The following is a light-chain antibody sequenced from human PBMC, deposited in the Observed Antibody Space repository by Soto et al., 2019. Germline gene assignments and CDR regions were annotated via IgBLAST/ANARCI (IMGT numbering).Light chain of an antibody. J-gene: IGKJ4*01. CDR2: DAS. Sequence: DIQMTQSPSTLSASVGDRVTITCRASQSISSWLAWYQQKTGKAPKLLIYDASSLESGVPSRFSDSGSGTEFTLTISRLHPDDFATYYCQQYNSYSLTFGGGTKVEIK. CDR1: QSISSW. V-gene: IGKV1-5*01. CDR3: QQYNSYSLT.